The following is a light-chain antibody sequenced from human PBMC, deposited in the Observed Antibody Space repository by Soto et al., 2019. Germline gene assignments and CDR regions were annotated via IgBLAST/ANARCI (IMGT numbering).Light chain of an antibody. CDR3: QQSHSSPLT. V-gene: IGKV1-39*01. J-gene: IGKJ4*01. CDR2: AAS. Sequence: GCRVTITCRASTRIASHFNWYQLRPGEAPKVLIFAASSLQSGVPSRFSGSGFGTDFTLTITSLQPEDCATYSCQQSHSSPLTFGGGTKVDIK. CDR1: TRIASH.